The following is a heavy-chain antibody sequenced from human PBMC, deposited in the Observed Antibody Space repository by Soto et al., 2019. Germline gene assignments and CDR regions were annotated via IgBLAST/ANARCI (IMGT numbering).Heavy chain of an antibody. CDR2: INQDGTQK. J-gene: IGHJ4*02. CDR3: ARGIGAVDAF. Sequence: EVQLVESGGGLVQPGGSLRLSCVASGFTLSSYWMHWVRQTPGKGLEWVANINQDGTQKHYVDSVKGRFTISRDNARRSLYLQMNGLRAEDTAVYFCARGIGAVDAFWGQGTLVTVSS. V-gene: IGHV3-7*01. D-gene: IGHD2-2*01. CDR1: GFTLSSYW.